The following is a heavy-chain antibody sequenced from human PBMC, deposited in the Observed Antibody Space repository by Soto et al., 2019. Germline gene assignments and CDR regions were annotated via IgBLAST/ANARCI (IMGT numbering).Heavy chain of an antibody. J-gene: IGHJ3*02. Sequence: GGSLRLSCAASGFTFSSYSMNWARQAPGKGLEWVSYISSSSTIYYADSVKGLFTISRENAKNSLYLQMNSLRAEDTAVYYCARDAGDADDAFDIWGQGTMVTVSS. V-gene: IGHV3-48*04. CDR2: ISSSSTI. CDR1: GFTFSSYS. CDR3: ARDAGDADDAFDI. D-gene: IGHD7-27*01.